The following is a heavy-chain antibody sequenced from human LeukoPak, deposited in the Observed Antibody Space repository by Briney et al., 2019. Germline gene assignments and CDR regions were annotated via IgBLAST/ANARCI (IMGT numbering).Heavy chain of an antibody. CDR2: ISGSSGHT. J-gene: IGHJ4*02. CDR1: GLTFSSYA. CDR3: AKVGFSEMEWLLYSDH. Sequence: GGSLRLSCAASGLTFSSYAMSWVRQGPGKALEWVSAISGSSGHTYYADSVKGRFTISRDNSKNTLYLQMNSLRAEDTAVYYCAKVGFSEMEWLLYSDHWGQGTLVTVSS. V-gene: IGHV3-23*01. D-gene: IGHD3-3*01.